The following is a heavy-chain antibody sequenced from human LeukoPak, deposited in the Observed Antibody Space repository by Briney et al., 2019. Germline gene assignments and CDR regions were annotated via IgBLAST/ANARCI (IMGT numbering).Heavy chain of an antibody. CDR3: ARHAPVGLTIGGIIDS. D-gene: IGHD3-16*01. V-gene: IGHV5-51*01. J-gene: IGHJ4*02. CDR2: IYPGDSDT. Sequence: GESLKISCKGSGYSFTSYWIAWVRQMPGKGLEWMGIIYPGDSDTTYSPSFQGQVTISADKSINTAYLQWSSLKASDTAMYYCARHAPVGLTIGGIIDSWGQGTLVTVST. CDR1: GYSFTSYW.